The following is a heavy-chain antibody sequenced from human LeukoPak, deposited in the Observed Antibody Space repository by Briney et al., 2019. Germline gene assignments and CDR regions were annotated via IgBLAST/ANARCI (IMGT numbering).Heavy chain of an antibody. CDR1: GFTFSTYA. CDR3: ARGFLGGTDQYFDS. J-gene: IGHJ4*02. CDR2: IGGGGPTT. V-gene: IGHV3-23*01. Sequence: GGSLRLSCAASGFTFSTYAMNWVRQAPAKGLEWVSTIGGGGPTTDYADSVKDRFTISRDNSKNTLYLQLNSLRAEDTAVYFCARGFLGGTDQYFDSWGQGTLVTVSS. D-gene: IGHD6-19*01.